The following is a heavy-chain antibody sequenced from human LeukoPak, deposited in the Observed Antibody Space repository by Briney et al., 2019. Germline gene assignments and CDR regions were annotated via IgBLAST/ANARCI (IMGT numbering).Heavy chain of an antibody. J-gene: IGHJ6*02. CDR1: GYTFTSYG. Sequence: GASVKVSCKASGYTFTSYGITWVRQAPGQGLEWMGWISAYNGKTNYAQKLQGRVTMTTDTSTSTAYMQLRSLRSDDTAVYYCARAGYSSSWDWRGKEDYYYGMDVWGHGTTVTVSS. D-gene: IGHD6-13*01. V-gene: IGHV1-18*01. CDR3: ARAGYSSSWDWRGKEDYYYGMDV. CDR2: ISAYNGKT.